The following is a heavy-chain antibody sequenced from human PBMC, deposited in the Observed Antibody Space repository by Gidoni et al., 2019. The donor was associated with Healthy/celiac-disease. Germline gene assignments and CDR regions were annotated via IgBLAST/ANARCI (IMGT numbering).Heavy chain of an antibody. CDR1: GFSLSTARMG. CDR3: ARNGESMITFGGGTERAFDI. Sequence: QVTLKESGPVLVKPTETLTLTCTVSGFSLSTARMGVSWIRQPPGKALEWLAHIFSNDEKSYSTSLKSRLTISKDTSKSQVVLTMTNMDPVDTATYYCARNGESMITFGGGTERAFDIWGQGTMVTVSS. CDR2: IFSNDEK. V-gene: IGHV2-26*01. J-gene: IGHJ3*02. D-gene: IGHD3-16*01.